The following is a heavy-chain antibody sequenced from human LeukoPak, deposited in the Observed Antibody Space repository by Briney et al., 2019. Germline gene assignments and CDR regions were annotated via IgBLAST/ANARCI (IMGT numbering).Heavy chain of an antibody. CDR2: MYSGGST. CDR1: GFTFSSYW. Sequence: GGSLRLSCAASGFTFSSYWMHWVRQAPGKGLEWVSVMYSGGSTYYADSVKGRFIISRDNSKNTLYLQMNSLRAEDTAVYYCARDHHYDSSGRGFDYWGQGTLVTVSS. J-gene: IGHJ4*02. D-gene: IGHD3-22*01. V-gene: IGHV3-66*01. CDR3: ARDHHYDSSGRGFDY.